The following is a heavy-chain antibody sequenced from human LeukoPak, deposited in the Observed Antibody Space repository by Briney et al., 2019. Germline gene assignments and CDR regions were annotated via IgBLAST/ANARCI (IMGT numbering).Heavy chain of an antibody. V-gene: IGHV1-46*01. CDR1: GYTFANYF. D-gene: IGHD6-13*01. CDR3: ARGDGEAASLWENWFDP. CDR2: INPSGGRT. Sequence: ASVKVSCKASGYTFANYFIHWVRQAPGQGLEWVGIINPSGGRTSYAQKFQGRVTMTRDMSTSTVYMELSSLRSEDTAVYYCARGDGEAASLWENWFDPWGQGILVTVSS. J-gene: IGHJ5*02.